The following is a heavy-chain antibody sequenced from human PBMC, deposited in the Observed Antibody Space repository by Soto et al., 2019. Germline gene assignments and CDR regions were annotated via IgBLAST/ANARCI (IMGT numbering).Heavy chain of an antibody. CDR1: GGSISSSSYF. CDR3: ASQYYYGSGSYSYYFDY. V-gene: IGHV4-39*07. D-gene: IGHD3-10*01. J-gene: IGHJ4*02. CDR2: MYYSGST. Sequence: SETLSLTCTVSGGSISSSSYFWGWIRQPPGKGLEWIGSMYYSGSTYYNPSLKSRVTISVDTSKNQFSLKLSSVTAADTAVYYCASQYYYGSGSYSYYFDYWGQGTLVTVS.